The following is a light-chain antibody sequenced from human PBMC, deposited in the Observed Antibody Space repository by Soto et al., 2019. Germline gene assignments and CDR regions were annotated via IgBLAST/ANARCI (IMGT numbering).Light chain of an antibody. CDR3: QQYNNWPGT. J-gene: IGKJ1*01. Sequence: EIVMTQSPATLSVSPGGRATLSCRASQSVNSNLAWYQQKPGQAPRLLIYGASTRATGIPDRFSGSGSGTEFTLTISSLQSEDFAVYYCQQYNNWPGTFGQGTKVDI. CDR2: GAS. V-gene: IGKV3-15*01. CDR1: QSVNSN.